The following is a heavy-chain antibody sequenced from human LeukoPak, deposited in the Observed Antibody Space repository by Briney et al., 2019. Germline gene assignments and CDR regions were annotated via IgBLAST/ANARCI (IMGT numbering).Heavy chain of an antibody. D-gene: IGHD3-3*01. J-gene: IGHJ4*02. Sequence: SETLSLTCTVSGGSISSYYWSWIRQPAGKGLEWIGRIYTSGSTNYNPSLKSRVTMSVDTSKNQFSLKPSSVTAADTAVYYCARGGKLRFLEWLSKGGLDYWGQGTLVTVSS. V-gene: IGHV4-4*07. CDR3: ARGGKLRFLEWLSKGGLDY. CDR2: IYTSGST. CDR1: GGSISSYY.